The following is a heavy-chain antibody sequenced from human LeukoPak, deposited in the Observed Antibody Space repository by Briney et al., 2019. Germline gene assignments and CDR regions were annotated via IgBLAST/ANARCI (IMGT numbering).Heavy chain of an antibody. J-gene: IGHJ5*02. CDR2: ISGSGGST. V-gene: IGHV3-23*01. CDR1: GFTFSDYA. D-gene: IGHD2-15*01. CDR3: TKASDSLGYCSSGTCRRWFDH. Sequence: GGSLRLSCAAPGFTFSDYAMTWFRQAPGKGLDWFSVISGSGGSTYYADSVKGRFTISRDNSKNTLYLQMNSLRAEDTAIYYCTKASDSLGYCSSGTCRRWFDHWGQGTLVTVSS.